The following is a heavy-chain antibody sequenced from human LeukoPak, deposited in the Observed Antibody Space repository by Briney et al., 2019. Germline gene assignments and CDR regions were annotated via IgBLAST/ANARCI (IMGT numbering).Heavy chain of an antibody. CDR3: ARRNPGYYYFDY. CDR1: GYSFSTYW. J-gene: IGHJ4*02. Sequence: GGSLKISCKGSGYSFSTYWISWVRQVPGKGLEWMGIIYPGDSDTRYSPSFEGQVTISADKSISTAYLQWSSLKASDTAIYYCARRNPGYYYFDYWGQGTLVTVSS. V-gene: IGHV5-51*01. D-gene: IGHD1-14*01. CDR2: IYPGDSDT.